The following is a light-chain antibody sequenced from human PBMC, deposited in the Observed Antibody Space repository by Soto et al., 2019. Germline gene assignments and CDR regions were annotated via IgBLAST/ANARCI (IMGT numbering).Light chain of an antibody. CDR2: DAS. CDR3: QQYNSYSFA. Sequence: DIQMTQSPSTLSASVGDRVTITCRASQSISSWLAWYQQKPGKAPKLLIYDASSLESGVPSRFSGSGSGTEFSLTFSSLQLDDFATYYCQQYNSYSFAFGPGTKVDIK. J-gene: IGKJ3*01. V-gene: IGKV1-5*01. CDR1: QSISSW.